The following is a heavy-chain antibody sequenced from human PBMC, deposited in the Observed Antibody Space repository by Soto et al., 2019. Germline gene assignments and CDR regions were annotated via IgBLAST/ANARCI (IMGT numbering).Heavy chain of an antibody. V-gene: IGHV1-69*13. D-gene: IGHD3-22*01. CDR1: GGTFSSYA. J-gene: IGHJ5*02. CDR3: ARVGTYYYDSSGYLYWFDP. CDR2: IIPIFGTA. Sequence: SVKVSCKASGGTFSSYAISWVPQAPGQGLEWMGGIIPIFGTANYAQKFQGRVTITADESTSTAYMELSSLRSEDTAVYYCARVGTYYYDSSGYLYWFDPWGQGTLVTSPQ.